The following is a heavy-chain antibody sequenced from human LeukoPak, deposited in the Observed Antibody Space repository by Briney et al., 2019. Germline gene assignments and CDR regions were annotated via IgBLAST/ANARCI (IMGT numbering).Heavy chain of an antibody. V-gene: IGHV3-21*01. D-gene: IGHD3-22*01. CDR1: PTFPFSDYS. CDR2: ISRTGGDI. Sequence: GGSLRLSCVGSPTFPFSDYSMNWVRQAPGKGLEWVSSISRTGGDIYYADSVKGRFTISRDNAKSSLYLQMETLRVEDTAVYYCASPSDSYDTSGYYYWGQGTLVTVSS. J-gene: IGHJ4*02. CDR3: ASPSDSYDTSGYYY.